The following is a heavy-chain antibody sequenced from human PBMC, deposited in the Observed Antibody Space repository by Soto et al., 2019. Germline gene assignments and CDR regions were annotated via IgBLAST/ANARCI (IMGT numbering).Heavy chain of an antibody. J-gene: IGHJ6*03. Sequence: VQLVESGGGLVQPGGSLRLSCVASGFTFSNYWMYWVRQAPGEGLVWVSRINSDGSVSSYVDSVKGRLTISRDNVKNTLYLQMDSLRAEDTAVYYCARGDCVGGTCYSLAGSFYYYMDVWGKGTTVTVFS. V-gene: IGHV3-74*01. CDR3: ARGDCVGGTCYSLAGSFYYYMDV. CDR1: GFTFSNYW. D-gene: IGHD2-15*01. CDR2: INSDGSVS.